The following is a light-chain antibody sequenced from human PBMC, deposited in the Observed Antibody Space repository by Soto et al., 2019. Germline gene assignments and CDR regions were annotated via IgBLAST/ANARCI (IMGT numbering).Light chain of an antibody. J-gene: IGKJ4*01. CDR1: QSVSSY. CDR3: QQRSNWTPALT. CDR2: DAS. Sequence: EIVLTQSPATLSLSPGERATISCRASQSVSSYLAWYQQKPGQAPRLLIYDASNRATGIPARFSGSGSGTDFTLTISSLEPEDFAVYYCQQRSNWTPALTFGGGTKVEIK. V-gene: IGKV3-11*01.